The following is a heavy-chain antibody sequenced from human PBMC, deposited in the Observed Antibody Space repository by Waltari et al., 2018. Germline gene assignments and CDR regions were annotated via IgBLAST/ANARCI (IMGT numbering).Heavy chain of an antibody. CDR3: ARDCSSTSCPHNWFDP. CDR2: LNPNSGGS. V-gene: IGHV1-2*02. CDR1: GYTFTGYY. Sequence: QVQLVQSGAEVKKPGASVKVSCKASGYTFTGYYMHWVRQAPGQGLEWRGWLNPNSGGSNYAQKFQGRVTMTRDTSISTAYMELSRLRSDDTAVYYCARDCSSTSCPHNWFDPWGQGTLVTVSS. D-gene: IGHD2-2*01. J-gene: IGHJ5*02.